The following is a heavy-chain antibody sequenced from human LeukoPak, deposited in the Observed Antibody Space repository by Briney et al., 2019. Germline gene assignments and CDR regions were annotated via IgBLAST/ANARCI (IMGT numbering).Heavy chain of an antibody. J-gene: IGHJ4*02. CDR3: ARDLSAYYDFWSGCMDS. CDR2: INPNSGGT. D-gene: IGHD3-3*01. Sequence: ASVTVSCKASGYTFTDYYMHWVRQAPGQGREGMGWINPNSGGTNYAQKFQGRVTMTRDTSISTAYMELSRLRSDDTAVYYCARDLSAYYDFWSGCMDSWGQGTLVTVSS. CDR1: GYTFTDYY. V-gene: IGHV1-2*02.